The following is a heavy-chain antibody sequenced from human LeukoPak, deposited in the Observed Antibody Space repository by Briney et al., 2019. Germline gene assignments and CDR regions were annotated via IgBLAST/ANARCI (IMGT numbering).Heavy chain of an antibody. V-gene: IGHV3-13*01. D-gene: IGHD3-10*01. Sequence: PGGSLRLSCAASGFTFSSYDMHWVRQATGKGLEWVSAIGTAGDTYYPGSVKGRFTISRENAKNSLYLQMNSLRAGDTAVYYCARGGIGGSRDYFDYWGQGTLVTVSS. CDR1: GFTFSSYD. J-gene: IGHJ4*02. CDR3: ARGGIGGSRDYFDY. CDR2: IGTAGDT.